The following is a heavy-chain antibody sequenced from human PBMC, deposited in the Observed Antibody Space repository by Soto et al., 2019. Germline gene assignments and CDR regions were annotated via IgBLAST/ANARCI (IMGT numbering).Heavy chain of an antibody. J-gene: IGHJ3*02. D-gene: IGHD6-19*01. V-gene: IGHV3-15*01. CDR2: IKSKSDGGAA. CDR1: GFTFTNAW. CDR3: TSEMRHSSGWYGAFDI. Sequence: KSVGSLRLSCTTSGFTFTNAWMDWVRQAPGKGLEWVGRIKSKSDGGAADYPAPVKDRFIISRDDSKNTLYLQIYSLKTEDTAVYYCTSEMRHSSGWYGAFDIWGQGTMVTVSS.